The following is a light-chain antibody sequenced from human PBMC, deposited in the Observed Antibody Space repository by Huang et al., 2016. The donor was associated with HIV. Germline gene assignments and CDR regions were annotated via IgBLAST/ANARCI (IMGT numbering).Light chain of an antibody. CDR2: DAS. J-gene: IGKJ5*01. Sequence: EIVLTQSPATLSLSPGERATLSCRASQSVGSYLAWYQQKPGRAPRLLIYDASNRAICIPARFSGSGSGTDFTLTISSLDPEDFAVYYCHQRSNWPLITFGQGTRLEIK. CDR1: QSVGSY. CDR3: HQRSNWPLIT. V-gene: IGKV3-11*01.